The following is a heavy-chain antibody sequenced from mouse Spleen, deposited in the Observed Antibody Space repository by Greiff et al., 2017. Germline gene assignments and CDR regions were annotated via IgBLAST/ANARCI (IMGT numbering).Heavy chain of an antibody. CDR2: ISYDGSN. D-gene: IGHD1-1*01. V-gene: IGHV3-6*01. CDR1: GYSITSGYY. Sequence: EVQLQQSGPGLVKPSQSLSLTCSVTGYSITSGYYWNWIRQFPGNKLEWMGYISYDGSNNYNPSLKNRISITRDTSKNQFFLKLNSVTTEDTATYYCARDLLGLLRGFAYWGQGTLVTVSA. J-gene: IGHJ3*01. CDR3: ARDLLGLLRGFAY.